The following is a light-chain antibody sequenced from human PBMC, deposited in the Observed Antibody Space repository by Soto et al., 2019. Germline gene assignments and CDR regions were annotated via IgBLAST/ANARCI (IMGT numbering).Light chain of an antibody. CDR3: QQYNNWPPVT. V-gene: IGKV3-20*01. Sequence: EIVLTQSPGTLSLSPGERATLSCRASQSVSSSYLAWYQQKPGQAPRLLIYGASNRATGIPDRFSGSGSGTEFTLTISSLQSEDFAIYYCQQYNNWPPVTFGGGTKV. J-gene: IGKJ4*01. CDR2: GAS. CDR1: QSVSSSY.